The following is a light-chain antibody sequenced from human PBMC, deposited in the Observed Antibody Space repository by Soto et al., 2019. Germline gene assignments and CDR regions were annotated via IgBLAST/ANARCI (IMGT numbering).Light chain of an antibody. J-gene: IGKJ2*01. CDR1: QSVLYSSNNKND. V-gene: IGKV4-1*01. CDR3: QQYYSPPYT. CDR2: WAS. Sequence: DIVMTQSPDSLAVSLGERATMNCKSSQSVLYSSNNKNDLGWYQQKPGQPPKLLIYWASTRESGVLDRFSGSGSGTDFTLTINSLQAEDVAVYYCQQYYSPPYTFGQGTKLEIK.